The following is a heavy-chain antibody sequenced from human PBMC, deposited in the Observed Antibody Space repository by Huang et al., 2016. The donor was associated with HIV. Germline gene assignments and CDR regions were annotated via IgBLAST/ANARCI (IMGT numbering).Heavy chain of an antibody. J-gene: IGHJ5*02. CDR2: IIPIFGTP. D-gene: IGHD6-13*01. Sequence: QVQLVQSGAEVKKPGSSVKVSCRASGGTFSSCGISWVRQAPGQGLEWMGGIIPIFGTPNYAQKCKGRVTITADESTSTAYMELSSLRAEDTAVYYCARWEAAADNNWFDPWGQGTLVTVSS. CDR1: GGTFSSCG. CDR3: ARWEAAADNNWFDP. V-gene: IGHV1-69*01.